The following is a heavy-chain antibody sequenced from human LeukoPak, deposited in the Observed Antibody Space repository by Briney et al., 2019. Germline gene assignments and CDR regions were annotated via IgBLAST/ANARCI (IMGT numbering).Heavy chain of an antibody. CDR3: ASGRGYSYGYYYYYYMDV. Sequence: SETLSLTCAVCGGSFSGYYWSWIRQPPGKGLEWIGEINHSGSTNYNPSLKSRVTISVDTSKNQFSLKLSSVTAADTAVYYCASGRGYSYGYYYYYYMDVWGKGTTVTVSS. D-gene: IGHD5-18*01. CDR1: GGSFSGYY. CDR2: INHSGST. V-gene: IGHV4-34*01. J-gene: IGHJ6*03.